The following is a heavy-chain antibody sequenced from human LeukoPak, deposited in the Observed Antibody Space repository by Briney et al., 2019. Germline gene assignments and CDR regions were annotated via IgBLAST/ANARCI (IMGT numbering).Heavy chain of an antibody. V-gene: IGHV4-59*08. J-gene: IGHJ2*01. CDR1: GGSISSYY. CDR3: ARQGDGFWYFDF. Sequence: PSETLSLTCTVSGGSISSYYWSWIRQPPGKGLEWIGYIYYSGSTNYNPSLKSRVTISVDTSKNQFSLKLSSVTAADTAVYYCARQGDGFWYFDFWGRGTLVTVSS. CDR2: IYYSGST. D-gene: IGHD2-21*02.